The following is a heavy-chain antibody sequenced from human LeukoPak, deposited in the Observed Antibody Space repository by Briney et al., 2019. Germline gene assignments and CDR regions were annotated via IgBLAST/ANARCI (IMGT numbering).Heavy chain of an antibody. V-gene: IGHV3-21*01. D-gene: IGHD6-19*01. CDR3: ASYSSGWPDY. J-gene: IGHJ4*02. CDR1: GFTFSSYS. Sequence: GGSLRLFCAASGFTFSSYSMNWVRQAPGKGLEWVSSISSSSSYIYYADSVKGRFTISRDNAKSSLYLQMNSLRAEDTAVYYCASYSSGWPDYWGQGTLVTVSS. CDR2: ISSSSSYI.